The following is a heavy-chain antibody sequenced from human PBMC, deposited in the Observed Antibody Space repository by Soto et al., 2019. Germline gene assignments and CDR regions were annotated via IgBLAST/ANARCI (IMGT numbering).Heavy chain of an antibody. CDR3: AANRGYNYYYGMDV. J-gene: IGHJ6*02. CDR1: GLTFSSYA. V-gene: IGHV3-23*01. D-gene: IGHD3-22*01. Sequence: EVQLLESGGGLVQPGGSLRLSCEASGLTFSSYAMSWVRQAPGKGLEGVSAISGSGGSTYYADSVKGRFTISRDNSKNTLYLQMNSLRAEDTAVYYCAANRGYNYYYGMDVWGQGTTVTVSS. CDR2: ISGSGGST.